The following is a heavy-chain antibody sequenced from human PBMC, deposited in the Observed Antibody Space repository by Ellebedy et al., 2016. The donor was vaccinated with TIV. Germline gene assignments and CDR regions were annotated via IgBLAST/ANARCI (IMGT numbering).Heavy chain of an antibody. CDR2: ISAYNGNT. V-gene: IGHV1-18*01. D-gene: IGHD5-12*01. CDR3: AGYPGRRGYSGYDWYGMDV. J-gene: IGHJ6*02. Sequence: AASVKVSCKASGYTFTSYGISWVRQAPGQGLEWMGWISAYNGNTNYAQKLQGRVTMTTDTSTSTAYMELRSLRSDDTAVYYGAGYPGRRGYSGYDWYGMDVWGQGTTVTVSS. CDR1: GYTFTSYG.